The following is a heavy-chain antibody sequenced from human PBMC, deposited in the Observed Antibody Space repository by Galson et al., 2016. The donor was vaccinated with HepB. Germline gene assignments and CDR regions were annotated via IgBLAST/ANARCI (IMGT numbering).Heavy chain of an antibody. CDR1: EFTVSNKY. Sequence: SLRLSCAASEFTVSNKYMAWVRQAPGKGLERLSVIYAGGTPYYSDSARGRFIISRDSFTNTLHLHMKNLRVEDTAIYYCSTAVASGYFGAGALLGFDSWGQGTLVIVSS. J-gene: IGHJ4*02. CDR3: STAVASGYFGAGALLGFDS. V-gene: IGHV3-53*01. D-gene: IGHD3-10*01. CDR2: IYAGGTP.